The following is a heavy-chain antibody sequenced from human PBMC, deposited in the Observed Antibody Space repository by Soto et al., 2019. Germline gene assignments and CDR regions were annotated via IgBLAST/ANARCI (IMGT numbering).Heavy chain of an antibody. CDR3: ARGVWGLDY. Sequence: QVQFVQSGAEAKKPGDSVKVSCEASGYTFRDYVIHWVRQAPGQRLEWMGWINAGNHHTKYSQKFLGRVTITSDTSASTAYMELRSLRSEDTAVYYCARGVWGLDYWVQGTLVTVSS. V-gene: IGHV1-3*01. CDR2: INAGNHHT. D-gene: IGHD3-16*01. CDR1: GYTFRDYV. J-gene: IGHJ4*02.